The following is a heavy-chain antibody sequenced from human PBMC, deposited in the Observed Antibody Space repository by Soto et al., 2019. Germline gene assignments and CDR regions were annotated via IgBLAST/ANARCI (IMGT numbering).Heavy chain of an antibody. CDR1: GFTFSSYG. Sequence: QVQLVESGGGVVQPGRSLRLSCAASGFTFSSYGMHWVRQAPGKGLEWVAVISYDGSNKYYADSVKGRFTISRDNSKNTLYLQMNSLRAEDTAVYYCAKDLSNKALYYYGMDVWGQGTTVTVSS. CDR3: AKDLSNKALYYYGMDV. V-gene: IGHV3-30*18. CDR2: ISYDGSNK. J-gene: IGHJ6*02.